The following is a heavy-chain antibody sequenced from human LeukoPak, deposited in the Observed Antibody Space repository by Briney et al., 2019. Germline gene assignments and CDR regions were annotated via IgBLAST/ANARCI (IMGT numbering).Heavy chain of an antibody. Sequence: GGSLRLSCAASGFTFSSYEMNWVRQAPGKGLEWVSYISSSGSTIYYADSVKGRFTISRDNSKNTLYLQMNSLRAEDTAVYYCAKDPKKRITIFGVVIADYWGQGTLVTVSS. J-gene: IGHJ4*02. CDR2: ISSSGSTI. D-gene: IGHD3-3*01. CDR3: AKDPKKRITIFGVVIADY. CDR1: GFTFSSYE. V-gene: IGHV3-48*03.